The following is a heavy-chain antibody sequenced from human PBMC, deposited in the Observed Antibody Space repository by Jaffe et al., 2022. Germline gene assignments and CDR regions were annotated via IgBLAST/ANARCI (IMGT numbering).Heavy chain of an antibody. D-gene: IGHD2-15*01. CDR3: ATEPRSCYGASCLDY. Sequence: EVHLVESGGGLVQPGGSLRLSCAASGFTFSNYWMTWVRQAPGKGLEWVANIKEDGSDKYYVDSVKGRFTISRDNAKNSLYLQMSRLRAEDSAVYYCATEPRSCYGASCLDYWGQGTLVTVSS. V-gene: IGHV3-7*01. CDR2: IKEDGSDK. J-gene: IGHJ4*02. CDR1: GFTFSNYW.